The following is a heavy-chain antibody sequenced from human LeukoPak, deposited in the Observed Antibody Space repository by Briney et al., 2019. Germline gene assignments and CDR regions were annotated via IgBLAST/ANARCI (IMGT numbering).Heavy chain of an antibody. D-gene: IGHD3-16*02. Sequence: GRSLRLSCAASGFTFSKYWMSWVRQAPGRGLEWVANIRQDGSEKYYVDSVKGRFTISRDNAKNSLYLQMNSLRAEDTAVYYCARDYVWGSDRYTDYWGQGTLVTVSS. CDR3: ARDYVWGSDRYTDY. CDR2: IRQDGSEK. J-gene: IGHJ4*02. CDR1: GFTFSKYW. V-gene: IGHV3-7*05.